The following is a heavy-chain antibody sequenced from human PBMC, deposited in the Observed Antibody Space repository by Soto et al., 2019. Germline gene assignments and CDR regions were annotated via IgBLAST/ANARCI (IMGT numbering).Heavy chain of an antibody. CDR3: ARDFGIAAAGYQNYGMDV. D-gene: IGHD6-13*01. J-gene: IGHJ6*02. V-gene: IGHV4-31*03. CDR1: GGSLSTGGYH. CDR2: IYYSGST. Sequence: SETLSLPCTVSGGSLSTGGYHWSWIRQHPGKGLEWIGYIYYSGSTYYNPSLKSRVTISVDTSKNQFSLKLSSVTAADTAVYYCARDFGIAAAGYQNYGMDVWGQGTTVTGSS.